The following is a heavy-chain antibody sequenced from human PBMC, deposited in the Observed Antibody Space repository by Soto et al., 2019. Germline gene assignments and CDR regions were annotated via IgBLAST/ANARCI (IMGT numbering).Heavy chain of an antibody. V-gene: IGHV4-59*08. CDR3: ARLYGVAFDI. J-gene: IGHJ3*02. CDR1: GGSISSYY. Sequence: QVQLQESGPGLVKPSETLSLTCTVSGGSISSYYWSWIRQPPGKGLEWIGYIYYSGSTNYNPSLKSRVTISVDTSKNQFSLKLSSVTAADTAVYYCARLYGVAFDIWGQGTMVTVSS. D-gene: IGHD2-2*02. CDR2: IYYSGST.